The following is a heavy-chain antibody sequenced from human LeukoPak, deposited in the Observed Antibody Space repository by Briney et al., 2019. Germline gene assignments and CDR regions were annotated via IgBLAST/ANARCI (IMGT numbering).Heavy chain of an antibody. D-gene: IGHD6-13*01. V-gene: IGHV1-2*02. CDR3: ARGLNVYSSNRYGY. Sequence: GASVKVSCKASGYTFTDYYMHWVRQAPGQGLEWMGWINPNSGGTNYAQKFQGRVTMTRDTSISTAYMELSRLRSDDTAVYYCARGLNVYSSNRYGYWGQGTLVTVSS. J-gene: IGHJ4*02. CDR2: INPNSGGT. CDR1: GYTFTDYY.